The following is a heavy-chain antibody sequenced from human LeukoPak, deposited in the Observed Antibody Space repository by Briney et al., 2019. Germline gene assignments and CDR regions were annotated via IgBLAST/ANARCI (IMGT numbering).Heavy chain of an antibody. V-gene: IGHV4-59*01. CDR1: GGSISSYY. CDR3: ARGSVPYSSSWYHFDY. J-gene: IGHJ4*02. Sequence: SETLSLTCTVSGGSISSYYWSWIRQPPGKGLEWIGYIYYSGSTNYNPSLKSRVTISVDTSKNQFSLKLSSVTAADTVVYYCARGSVPYSSSWYHFDYWGQGTLVTVSS. D-gene: IGHD6-13*01. CDR2: IYYSGST.